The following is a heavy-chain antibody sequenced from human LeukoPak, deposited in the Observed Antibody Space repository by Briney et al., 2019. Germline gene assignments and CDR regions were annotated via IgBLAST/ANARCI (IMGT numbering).Heavy chain of an antibody. J-gene: IGHJ5*02. Sequence: KTGGSLRLSCAASGFTFSDYYMSWIRQAPGKGLEWVSYISPSSTYTNHADSVKGRFSISRDNAKNSLFLQMNSLRAEDTAVYYCARGSIAAAGLFDPWGQGTLVTVSS. CDR2: ISPSSTYT. CDR3: ARGSIAAAGLFDP. V-gene: IGHV3-11*05. CDR1: GFTFSDYY. D-gene: IGHD6-13*01.